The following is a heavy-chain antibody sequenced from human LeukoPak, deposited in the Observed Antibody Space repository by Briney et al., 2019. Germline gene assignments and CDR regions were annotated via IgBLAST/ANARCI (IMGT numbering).Heavy chain of an antibody. D-gene: IGHD3-3*01. J-gene: IGHJ4*02. CDR3: ARGTRYDFWSAYSDYFDY. V-gene: IGHV4-31*03. CDR2: IYNNGRT. Sequence: PSQTLSLTCTVSGGSINSGGSYRSWIRQHPGKGLEWIGYIYNNGRTYYNPSLKSRVTVSVDTSQNQVSLKVTSLTAADTAVYYCARGTRYDFWSAYSDYFDYWGQGTLVTVSS. CDR1: GGSINSGGSY.